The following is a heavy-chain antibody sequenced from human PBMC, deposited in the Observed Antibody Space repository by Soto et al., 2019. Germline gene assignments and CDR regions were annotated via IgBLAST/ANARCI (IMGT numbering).Heavy chain of an antibody. CDR2: ISNDGSTT. V-gene: IGHV3-74*01. CDR1: GLTFSTDW. CDR3: ARRGDYCSAGSCYSY. Sequence: VKLVESGGGLVQPGGSLRLSCEASGLTFSTDWMHWVRQAPGKGLMWVSHISNDGSTTRYADSVQGRFTISRDNAKNTLYLQMNSLRAEDSAVYYCARRGDYCSAGSCYSYWGQGTLVTVSP. J-gene: IGHJ4*02. D-gene: IGHD2-15*01.